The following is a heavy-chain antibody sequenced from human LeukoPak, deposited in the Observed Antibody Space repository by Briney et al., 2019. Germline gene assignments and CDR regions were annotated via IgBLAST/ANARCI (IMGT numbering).Heavy chain of an antibody. Sequence: ASVKVSCKASGYTFTSYGISWVRQAPGQGLEWMGWINPNSGGTNYAQKFQGRVTMTRDTSISTAYMELSRLRSDDTAVYYCARGLRRYCGGDCPYYFDYWGQGTLVTVSS. CDR1: GYTFTSYG. V-gene: IGHV1-2*02. J-gene: IGHJ4*02. CDR2: INPNSGGT. D-gene: IGHD2-21*02. CDR3: ARGLRRYCGGDCPYYFDY.